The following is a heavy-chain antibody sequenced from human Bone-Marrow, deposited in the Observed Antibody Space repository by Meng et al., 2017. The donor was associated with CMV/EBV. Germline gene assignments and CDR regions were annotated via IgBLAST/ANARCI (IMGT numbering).Heavy chain of an antibody. CDR3: AWGSGLAS. V-gene: IGHV3-7*04. CDR1: GFTFDDYA. Sequence: GGSLRLSCAASGFTFDDYAMHWVRQAPGKGLEWVANIKPDGSEKYYVDSVKGRFTISRDNAKNSLYLQMNSLRVEDTAVYHCAWGSGLASWGQGTLVTVSS. J-gene: IGHJ4*02. CDR2: IKPDGSEK.